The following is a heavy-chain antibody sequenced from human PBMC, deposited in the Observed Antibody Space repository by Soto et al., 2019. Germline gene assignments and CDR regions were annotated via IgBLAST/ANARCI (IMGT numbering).Heavy chain of an antibody. J-gene: IGHJ5*02. Sequence: QVTVKESGPVLVKPTETLTLTCTVSGFSLSNAGLGVSWIRQPPGKALEWLAHIFSNDEKSYSTYLKSRLTISKDTSKSQVVLTMTNMAPVDTATYYCASTYSTSWYWFDPWGQGTLVTVSS. CDR1: GFSLSNAGLG. D-gene: IGHD6-13*01. CDR2: IFSNDEK. CDR3: ASTYSTSWYWFDP. V-gene: IGHV2-26*04.